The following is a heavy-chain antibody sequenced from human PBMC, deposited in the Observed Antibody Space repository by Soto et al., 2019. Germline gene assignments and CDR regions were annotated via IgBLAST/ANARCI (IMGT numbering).Heavy chain of an antibody. V-gene: IGHV4-31*03. D-gene: IGHD4-17*01. Sequence: PSETLSLTCTVSGGSISSGGYYWSWIRQHPGKGLEWIGYIYHSGSTYYNPSLKSRVTISVDTSKNQFSLKLSSVTAADTAVYYCARGQSTVTTDYFDYWGQGTLVTVSS. CDR3: ARGQSTVTTDYFDY. CDR2: IYHSGST. J-gene: IGHJ4*02. CDR1: GGSISSGGYY.